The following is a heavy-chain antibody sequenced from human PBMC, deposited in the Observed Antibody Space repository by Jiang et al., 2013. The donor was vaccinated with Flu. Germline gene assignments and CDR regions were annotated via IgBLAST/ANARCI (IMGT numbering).Heavy chain of an antibody. CDR2: IIPVFGSA. Sequence: GAEVKKPGSSVKVSCKASGGPSSTYAINWVRQALGQGLEWMGGIIPVFGSANYAQTFQGRVSITADEDATTVYMDLSSLTSEDTAVYYCASPACSNTWCSIYYLDYWGQGTLVTVSS. V-gene: IGHV1-69*01. CDR1: GGPSSTYA. J-gene: IGHJ4*02. D-gene: IGHD2-2*01. CDR3: ASPACSNTWCSIYYLDY.